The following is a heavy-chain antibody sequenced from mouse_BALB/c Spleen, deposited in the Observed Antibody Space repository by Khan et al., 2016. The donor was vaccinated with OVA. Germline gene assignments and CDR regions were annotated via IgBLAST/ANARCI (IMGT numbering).Heavy chain of an antibody. CDR3: TRIYRSDFDY. V-gene: IGHV1-20*02. Sequence: VQLKQPGPELVKPGASVKISCKASGYSFTGYFMNWVMQSHGKSLEWIGRINPHIGETFYNQKFKGKATLTVDESSSTAHMELRSLASEDSAVYYCTRIYRSDFDYWGQGTTLTVSS. CDR1: GYSFTGYF. D-gene: IGHD1-1*01. CDR2: INPHIGET. J-gene: IGHJ2*01.